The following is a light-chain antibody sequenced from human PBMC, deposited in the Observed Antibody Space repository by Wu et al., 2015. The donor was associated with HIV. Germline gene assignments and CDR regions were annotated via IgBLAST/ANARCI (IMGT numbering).Light chain of an antibody. CDR3: QQYNSYLWT. V-gene: IGKV1-5*03. CDR2: KAS. J-gene: IGKJ1*01. Sequence: DIQMTQSPSTLSASVGDRVTITCRASQSISSWLAWYQQKPGKAPKLLIYKASSLESGVPSRFSGSGSGTEFTLTISSLQPDDFATYYCQQYNSYLWTFGKGPRWKSN. CDR1: QSISSW.